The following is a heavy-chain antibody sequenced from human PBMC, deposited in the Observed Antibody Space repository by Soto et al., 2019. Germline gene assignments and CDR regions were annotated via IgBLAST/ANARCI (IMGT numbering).Heavy chain of an antibody. CDR1: GFTFSSYA. CDR2: ISGSGGST. J-gene: IGHJ5*02. CDR3: AKGAVLLWFGDPKPDWFDP. D-gene: IGHD3-10*01. Sequence: GSLRLSFAASGFTFSSYAMSWVRQAPGKGLEWVSAISGSGGSTYYADSVKGRFTISRDNAKNSLYLQMNSLRAEDTALYYCAKGAVLLWFGDPKPDWFDPWGQGTLVTVSS. V-gene: IGHV3-23*01.